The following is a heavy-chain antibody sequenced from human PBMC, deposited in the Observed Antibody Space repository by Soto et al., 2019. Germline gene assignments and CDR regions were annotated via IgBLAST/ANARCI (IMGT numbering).Heavy chain of an antibody. V-gene: IGHV1-46*01. J-gene: IGHJ4*02. CDR3: AKTGRDLGDSPNDY. Sequence: ASVKVCCKASGYTFTSYYMHWVRQAPRQGLEWMGIINPGGGSTSYAQKFQGRVTMTRDTSTSTVYMELNSLRGDDTAVYYCAKTGRDLGDSPNDYWGQGVLVTVSS. CDR2: INPGGGST. CDR1: GYTFTSYY. D-gene: IGHD4-17*01.